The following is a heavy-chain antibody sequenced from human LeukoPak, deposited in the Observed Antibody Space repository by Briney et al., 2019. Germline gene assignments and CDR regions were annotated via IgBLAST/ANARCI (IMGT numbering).Heavy chain of an antibody. CDR2: ISSSSSYT. Sequence: PGGSLRLSCAASGFTVSNYYMSWVRQAPGKGLEWVSYISSSSSYTNYADSVKGRFTISRDNAKNSLYLQMNSLRAEDTAVYYCARGAPGISAADYWGQGTLVTVSS. CDR3: ARGAPGISAADY. V-gene: IGHV3-11*06. J-gene: IGHJ4*02. CDR1: GFTVSNYY. D-gene: IGHD6-13*01.